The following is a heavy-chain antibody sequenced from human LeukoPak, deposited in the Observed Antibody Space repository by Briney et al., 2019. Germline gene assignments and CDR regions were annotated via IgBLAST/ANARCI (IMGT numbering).Heavy chain of an antibody. CDR2: IYSGGST. CDR3: ARHQILTGYYSYYGMDV. J-gene: IGHJ6*02. D-gene: IGHD3-9*01. Sequence: GGSLRLSCAASGFTFSSYSMNWVRQAPGKGLEWVSVIYSGGSTYYADSVKGRFTISRDNSKNTLYLQMNSLRAEDTAVYYCARHQILTGYYSYYGMDVWGQGTTVIVSS. V-gene: IGHV3-66*04. CDR1: GFTFSSYS.